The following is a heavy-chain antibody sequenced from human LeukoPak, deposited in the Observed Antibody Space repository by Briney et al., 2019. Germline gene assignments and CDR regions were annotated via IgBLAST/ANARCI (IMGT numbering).Heavy chain of an antibody. CDR3: ARGSRENWYFDL. Sequence: PGGSLGLSCAASGFTFSSYDMHWVRQATGKGLEWVSAIGTAGDTYYPGSVKGRFTISRENAKNSLYLQMNSLRAGDTAVYYCARGSRENWYFDLWGRGTLVTVSS. CDR1: GFTFSSYD. V-gene: IGHV3-13*04. J-gene: IGHJ2*01. CDR2: IGTAGDT.